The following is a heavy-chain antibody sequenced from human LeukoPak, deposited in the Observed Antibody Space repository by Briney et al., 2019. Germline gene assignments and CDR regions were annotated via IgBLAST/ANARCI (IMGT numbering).Heavy chain of an antibody. CDR1: GLTFSFYA. Sequence: GSLILSCSASGLTFSFYAMTWVRQAPGKGLEWVSSISGGGAGTYYADSVRGRFTISRDNSKNTLYLQMNSLRAEDTALYYCAKDFVRYNTQFDYWGQGALVTVSS. CDR3: AKDFVRYNTQFDY. J-gene: IGHJ4*02. V-gene: IGHV3-23*01. D-gene: IGHD5-18*01. CDR2: ISGGGAGT.